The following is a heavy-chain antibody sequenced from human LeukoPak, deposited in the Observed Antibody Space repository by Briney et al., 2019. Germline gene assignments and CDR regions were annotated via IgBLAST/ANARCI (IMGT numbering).Heavy chain of an antibody. Sequence: GGSMRLSCTASGFSFSDHYMDWVRQAPGKGLEWVGRSRNKAQSYTTEFAASVKGRFTISRDDSKNALFLQMNSLKTEDTAVYYCARAAAGLFNYYFDYWGQGTLVTVSS. D-gene: IGHD6-13*01. J-gene: IGHJ4*02. V-gene: IGHV3-72*01. CDR1: GFSFSDHY. CDR2: SRNKAQSYTT. CDR3: ARAAAGLFNYYFDY.